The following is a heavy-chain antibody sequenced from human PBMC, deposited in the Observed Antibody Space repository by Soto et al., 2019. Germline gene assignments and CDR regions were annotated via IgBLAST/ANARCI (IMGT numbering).Heavy chain of an antibody. J-gene: IGHJ4*02. CDR3: VTSRDSSPSDY. V-gene: IGHV2-5*01. Sequence: GPTVANPTPALTLTCTFSGFSRSTCGKGVGWIRQQPGKAMEWLALIYWNANKPQSTSLRSTLTITKDTSKNLVVLRMTNMDPVDTATCYCVTSRDSSPSDYWGQGTLVTVSS. CDR1: GFSRSTCGKG. D-gene: IGHD2-21*02. CDR2: IYWNANK.